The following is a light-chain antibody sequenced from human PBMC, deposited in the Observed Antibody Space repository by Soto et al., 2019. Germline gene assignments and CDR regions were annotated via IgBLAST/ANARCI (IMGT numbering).Light chain of an antibody. CDR2: GAS. CDR1: QSVTTNY. CDR3: QQYGSSPLIT. J-gene: IGKJ5*01. Sequence: EILLTQSPGTLSLSPGQKATLSCRASQSVTTNYLAWYQQKPGQAPRLLIYGASRRDTGIPDRFSGSGSGTDFTLTISRLEPEDFAVYYCQQYGSSPLITFGQGSRLDIK. V-gene: IGKV3-20*01.